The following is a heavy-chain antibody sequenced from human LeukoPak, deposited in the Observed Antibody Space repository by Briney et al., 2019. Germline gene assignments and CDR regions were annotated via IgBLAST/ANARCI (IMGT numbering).Heavy chain of an antibody. V-gene: IGHV4-59*01. CDR1: GGSISSYY. J-gene: IGHJ3*02. CDR3: ARDRGQWPADAFDI. CDR2: IYYSGST. D-gene: IGHD6-19*01. Sequence: SETLSLTCTVSGGSISSYYWSWLRQPPGKGLEWIGYIYYSGSTNYNPSLKSRVTISVDTSKNQFSLKLSSVTAADTAVYYCARDRGQWPADAFDIWGQGTMVTVSS.